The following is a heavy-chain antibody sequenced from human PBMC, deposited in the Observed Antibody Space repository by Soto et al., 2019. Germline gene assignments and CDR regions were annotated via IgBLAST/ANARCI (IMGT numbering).Heavy chain of an antibody. CDR2: IYYSGST. D-gene: IGHD3-3*01. J-gene: IGHJ5*02. CDR3: ARQTAYYDFWSGYSPSNWFDP. V-gene: IGHV4-39*01. CDR1: GGSISSSSYY. Sequence: PSDTLSLTCTVSGGSISSSSYYWGWIRQPPGKGLEWIGSIYYSGSTYYNPSLKSRVTISVDTSKNQFSLKLSSVTAADTAVYYCARQTAYYDFWSGYSPSNWFDPWGQGTLVTVS.